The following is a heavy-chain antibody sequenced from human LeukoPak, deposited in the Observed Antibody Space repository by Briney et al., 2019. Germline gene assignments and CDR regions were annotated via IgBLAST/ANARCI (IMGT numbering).Heavy chain of an antibody. V-gene: IGHV3-21*01. CDR1: GFPFTSYS. CDR2: IGGRSDYI. Sequence: GGSLRLSCAASGFPFTSYSMNWVRQAPGKGLEWVSSIGGRSDYIYYADSVKGRFTISRDNAENSLYLQMNSLRAEGTAVYYCARGWDSSSLMVRFDPWGQGTLVTVSS. J-gene: IGHJ5*02. CDR3: ARGWDSSSLMVRFDP. D-gene: IGHD6-13*01.